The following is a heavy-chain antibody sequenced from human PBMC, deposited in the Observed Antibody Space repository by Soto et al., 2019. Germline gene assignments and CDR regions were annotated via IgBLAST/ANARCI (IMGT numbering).Heavy chain of an antibody. Sequence: SETLSLTCAVSGYSISSGYYWGWIRQPPGKGLEWIGSIYHSGSTYYNPSLKSRVTISVDTSKNQFSLKLSSVTAADTAVYYCARDHHSSGWYSYWGQGTLVTVSS. CDR1: GYSISSGYY. D-gene: IGHD6-19*01. J-gene: IGHJ4*02. V-gene: IGHV4-38-2*02. CDR3: ARDHHSSGWYSY. CDR2: IYHSGST.